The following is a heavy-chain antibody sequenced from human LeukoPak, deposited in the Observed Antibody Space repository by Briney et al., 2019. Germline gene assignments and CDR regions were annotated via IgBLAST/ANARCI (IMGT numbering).Heavy chain of an antibody. CDR1: GVSITSYY. D-gene: IGHD3-22*01. CDR2: LYYSVGT. J-gene: IGHJ4*02. Sequence: SETLSLTCTVSGVSITSYYWSWIRQPPGKGLEWIGYLYYSVGTNYNPSLKSRVTISGDTSKNQFSLRLTSVTAADTAVYYCARGGDRSGYYYSYWGQGTLVTVSS. CDR3: ARGGDRSGYYYSY. V-gene: IGHV4-59*12.